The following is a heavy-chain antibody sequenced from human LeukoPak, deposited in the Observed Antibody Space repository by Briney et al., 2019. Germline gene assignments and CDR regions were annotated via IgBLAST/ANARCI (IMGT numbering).Heavy chain of an antibody. J-gene: IGHJ5*02. CDR1: GGSISSGGYY. D-gene: IGHD2-2*01. Sequence: SQTLSLTCTVSGGSISSGGYYWSWIRQHPGKGLEWIGYIYYSGSTYYNPSLKSRVTISVDTSKNQFSLKLSSVTAADTAVYYCARSDYQLYWFDPWGQGTLVTVSS. V-gene: IGHV4-31*03. CDR2: IYYSGST. CDR3: ARSDYQLYWFDP.